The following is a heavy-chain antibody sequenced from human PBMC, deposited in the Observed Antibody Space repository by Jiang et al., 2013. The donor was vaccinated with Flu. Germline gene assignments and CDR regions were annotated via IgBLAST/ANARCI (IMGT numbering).Heavy chain of an antibody. Sequence: VKPSQTLSLTCTVSGGSISSGDYYWSWIRQPPGKGLEWIGYIYYSGSTYYNPSLKSRVTISVDTSKNQFSLKLSSVTAADTAVYYCAREDILTGETIWDYYGMDVWGQGTTVTVSS. CDR1: GGSISSGDYY. D-gene: IGHD3-9*01. J-gene: IGHJ6*02. CDR3: AREDILTGETIWDYYGMDV. V-gene: IGHV4-30-4*01. CDR2: IYYSGST.